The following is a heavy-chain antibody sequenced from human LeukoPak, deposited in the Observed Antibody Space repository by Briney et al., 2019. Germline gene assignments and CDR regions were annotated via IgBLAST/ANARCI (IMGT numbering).Heavy chain of an antibody. D-gene: IGHD4-17*01. V-gene: IGHV3-23*01. CDR3: AKSSGDYKTKFDS. CDR2: IVGSGGST. CDR1: GFTFSSYS. J-gene: IGHJ4*02. Sequence: PGGSLRLSCAASGFTFSSYSMSWCRQAPGKGLEWGSGIVGSGGSTYYADSVKGRLTISRDNSKNTVYLQMNSLRAEDTAVYYCAKSSGDYKTKFDSWGQGTLVTVSS.